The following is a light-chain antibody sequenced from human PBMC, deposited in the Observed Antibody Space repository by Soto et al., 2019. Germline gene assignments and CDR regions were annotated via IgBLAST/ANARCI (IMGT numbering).Light chain of an antibody. CDR1: SSDVGGYNY. J-gene: IGLJ1*01. V-gene: IGLV2-14*01. Sequence: QSVLTQPPSVSGSPGQPITISCTGTSSDVGGYNYVSWYQQHPGKAPKVMIYDVSNRPSGVSNRFSGSKSGNTASLTISGLQAEDEADYYCGSYTTSSTLYVFGTGTKLTVL. CDR3: GSYTTSSTLYV. CDR2: DVS.